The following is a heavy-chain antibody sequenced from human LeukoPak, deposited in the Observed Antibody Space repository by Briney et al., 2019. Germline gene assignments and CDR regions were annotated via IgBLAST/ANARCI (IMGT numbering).Heavy chain of an antibody. Sequence: GASVKVSCKASGYTFTSYGISWVRQAPGQGLEWMGWISAYNGNTNYAQKLQGRVTMTTDTSTSTAYMELRSLRSDDTAVYYCARGQEGSYYDFWSGSYYFDYWGQGTLVTVSS. CDR3: ARGQEGSYYDFWSGSYYFDY. CDR1: GYTFTSYG. J-gene: IGHJ4*02. V-gene: IGHV1-18*01. D-gene: IGHD3-3*01. CDR2: ISAYNGNT.